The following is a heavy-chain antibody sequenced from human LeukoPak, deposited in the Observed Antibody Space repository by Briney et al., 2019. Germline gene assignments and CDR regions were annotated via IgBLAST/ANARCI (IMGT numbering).Heavy chain of an antibody. J-gene: IGHJ4*02. CDR2: MNPNSGNT. CDR1: GYTFTSYD. D-gene: IGHD3-22*01. CDR3: ARGYYDSSGYYYGPYFDY. Sequence: EASVKVSCKASGYTFTSYDINWVRQATGQGLEWMGWMNPNSGNTGYAQKFQGRVTITRNTSISTAYMELSSLRSEDTAVYYCARGYYDSSGYYYGPYFDYWGQGTLVTVSS. V-gene: IGHV1-8*03.